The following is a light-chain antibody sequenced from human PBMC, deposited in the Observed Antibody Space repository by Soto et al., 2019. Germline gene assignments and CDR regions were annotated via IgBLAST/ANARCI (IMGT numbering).Light chain of an antibody. CDR2: HVT. J-gene: IGLJ1*01. CDR3: SSYTSSSSYV. CDR1: SSDVGGSEF. Sequence: QSVLTQPASVSGSPGQSITISCTGTSSDVGGSEFVSWYQQHPGKAPILMIYHVTNRPSGVSNRFSGSKSANTASLTIAGLQVYDDADYYCSSYTSSSSYVFGTGTKVTVL. V-gene: IGLV2-14*03.